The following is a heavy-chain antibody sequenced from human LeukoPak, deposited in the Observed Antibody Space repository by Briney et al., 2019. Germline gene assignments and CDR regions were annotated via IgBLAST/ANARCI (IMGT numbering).Heavy chain of an antibody. D-gene: IGHD1-26*01. Sequence: GSLRLSCAASGFTFSSYGMHWVRQAPGKGLEWVAVISYDGSNKYYADSVKGRFTISRDNSKNTLYLQMNSLRAEDAAVYYCAKDPGVGAHAAYYYGMDVWGQGTMVTVSS. V-gene: IGHV3-30*18. J-gene: IGHJ6*02. CDR2: ISYDGSNK. CDR3: AKDPGVGAHAAYYYGMDV. CDR1: GFTFSSYG.